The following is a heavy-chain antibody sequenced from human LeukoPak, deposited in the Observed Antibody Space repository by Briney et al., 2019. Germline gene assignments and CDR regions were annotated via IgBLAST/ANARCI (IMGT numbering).Heavy chain of an antibody. CDR1: GFTFDDYA. CDR3: ARDIETLQLRHFDY. Sequence: PGRSLRLSCAASGFTFDDYAMHWVRQAPGKGLEWVSGISWNSGSIGYADSVKGRFTISRDNAKNSLYLQMNSLRAEDTALYYCARDIETLQLRHFDYWGQETLVTVSS. D-gene: IGHD2-2*01. J-gene: IGHJ4*02. CDR2: ISWNSGSI. V-gene: IGHV3-9*01.